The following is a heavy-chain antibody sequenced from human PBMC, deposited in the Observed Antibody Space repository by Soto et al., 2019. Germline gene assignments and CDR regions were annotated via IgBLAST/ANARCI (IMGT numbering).Heavy chain of an antibody. CDR2: IYPGDSDT. CDR1: GYSFTSYW. Sequence: GESLKISCKGSGYSFTSYWIGWVRQMPGKGLEWMGIIYPGDSDTRYSPSFQGQVTISADKSISTAYLQWSSLKASDTAMYYCARQGFGELLYYLNAFDIWGQGTMVTVSS. V-gene: IGHV5-51*01. J-gene: IGHJ3*02. CDR3: ARQGFGELLYYLNAFDI. D-gene: IGHD3-10*01.